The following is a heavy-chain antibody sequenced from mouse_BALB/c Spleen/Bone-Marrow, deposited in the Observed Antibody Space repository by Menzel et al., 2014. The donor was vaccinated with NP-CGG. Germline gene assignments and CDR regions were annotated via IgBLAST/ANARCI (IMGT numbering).Heavy chain of an antibody. CDR1: GYTFTSYW. CDR3: AREEDFFDY. Sequence: QVQLQQSGAELVKPGTSVKMSCKASGYTFTSYWMHWVKQRPGQGLEWIGDIYPGTNSTNYNEKFKTKATLTVDTSSSTSSMQLSSPTSEDSAVYYCAREEDFFDYWGQGTTLTVSS. V-gene: IGHV1-55*01. J-gene: IGHJ2*01. CDR2: IYPGTNST.